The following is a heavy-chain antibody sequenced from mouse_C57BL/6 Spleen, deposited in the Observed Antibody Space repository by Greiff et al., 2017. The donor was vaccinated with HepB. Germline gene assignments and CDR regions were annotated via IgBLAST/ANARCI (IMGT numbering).Heavy chain of an antibody. J-gene: IGHJ2*01. CDR3: ARHFFDY. CDR1: GYAFSSSW. Sequence: VQLKESGPELVKPGASVKISCKASGYAFSSSWLNWVKQRPGKGLEWIGRIYPGDGATNYNGKFKGKATLTADKASSTAYKQRSSLTSEDSAVYFCARHFFDYWGQGTTLTVSS. CDR2: IYPGDGAT. V-gene: IGHV1-82*01.